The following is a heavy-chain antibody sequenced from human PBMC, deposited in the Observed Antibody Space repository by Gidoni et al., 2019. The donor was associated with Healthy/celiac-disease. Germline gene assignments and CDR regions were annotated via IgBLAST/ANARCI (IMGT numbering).Heavy chain of an antibody. CDR2: SYHSGST. CDR1: GYSISSGYY. J-gene: IGHJ6*02. Sequence: QVQLQESGPGLVKPSETLSLTCTVSGYSISSGYYWGWIRQPPGKGLEWIGSSYHSGSTYYNPSLKSRVTISVDTSKNQFSLELSSVTAADTAVYYCARQNVLAGPIYYYYYGMDVWGQGTTVTVSS. V-gene: IGHV4-38-2*02. CDR3: ARQNVLAGPIYYYYYGMDV. D-gene: IGHD6-6*01.